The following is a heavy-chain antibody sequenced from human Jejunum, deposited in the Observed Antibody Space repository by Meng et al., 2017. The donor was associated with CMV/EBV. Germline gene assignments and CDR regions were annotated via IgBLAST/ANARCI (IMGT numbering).Heavy chain of an antibody. D-gene: IGHD2-2*01. CDR3: ASLVVVPADFYDYSLDV. CDR2: ISSSGYTI. V-gene: IGHV3-11*01. CDR1: FSDYY. Sequence: FSDYYMTWVRRAPGKGLEWISYISSSGYTIFYADSVKGRFTISRDNAKNSLYLQMSSLRAEDTAVYYCASLVVVPADFYDYSLDVWGQGTTVTVS. J-gene: IGHJ6*02.